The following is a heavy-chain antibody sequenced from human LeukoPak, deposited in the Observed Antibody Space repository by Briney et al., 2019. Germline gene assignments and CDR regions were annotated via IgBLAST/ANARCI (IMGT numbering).Heavy chain of an antibody. V-gene: IGHV3-48*01. CDR3: GRVKGLSPMGY. CDR1: GFTFSSYS. Sequence: GGSLRLSCAASGFTFSSYSMNWVRQAPGKGLEWVSYISSSSSTIYYADSVKGRFTISRDNAKNSLYLQMNSLRAEDTAVYYCGRVKGLSPMGYWGQGTLVTVSS. D-gene: IGHD5-24*01. CDR2: ISSSSSTI. J-gene: IGHJ4*02.